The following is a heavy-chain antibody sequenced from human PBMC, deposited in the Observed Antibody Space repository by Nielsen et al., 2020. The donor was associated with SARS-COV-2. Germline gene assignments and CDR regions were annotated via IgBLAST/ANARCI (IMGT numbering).Heavy chain of an antibody. CDR3: AADLSPERCSGGSCYYYGMDV. V-gene: IGHV1-58*01. CDR2: IVVGSGNT. D-gene: IGHD2-15*01. Sequence: WVRQAPGQRLEWIGWIVVGSGNTNYAQKFQERVTITRDMSTNTAYMELSSLRSEDTAVYYCAADLSPERCSGGSCYYYGMDVWGQGTTVTVSS. J-gene: IGHJ6*02.